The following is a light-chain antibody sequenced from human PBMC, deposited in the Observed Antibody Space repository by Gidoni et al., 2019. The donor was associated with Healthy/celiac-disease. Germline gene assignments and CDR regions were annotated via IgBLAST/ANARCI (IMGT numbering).Light chain of an antibody. J-gene: IGLJ2*01. Sequence: QSVLTQPPSASGPPGQRVTISCSGSSSNIGSNTVNWYQQLPGTAPKLLIYSNNQRPSGVPDRFSGSKSGTSASLAIRGLQSEDEADYYCAAWDDSLKVVFGGGTKLTVL. V-gene: IGLV1-44*01. CDR1: SSNIGSNT. CDR3: AAWDDSLKVV. CDR2: SNN.